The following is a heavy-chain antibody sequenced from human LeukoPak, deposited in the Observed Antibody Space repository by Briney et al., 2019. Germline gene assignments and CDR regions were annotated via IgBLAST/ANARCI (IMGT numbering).Heavy chain of an antibody. Sequence: GGSLRLSCAASGFTFSSYATSWVRQAPGKGLEWVSAISGSGGSTYYADSVKGRFTISRDNSKNTLYLQMNSLRAEDTAVYYCAKGQAAFLEWLSTGDYWGQGTLVTVSS. CDR3: AKGQAAFLEWLSTGDY. D-gene: IGHD3-3*01. CDR1: GFTFSSYA. CDR2: ISGSGGST. J-gene: IGHJ4*02. V-gene: IGHV3-23*01.